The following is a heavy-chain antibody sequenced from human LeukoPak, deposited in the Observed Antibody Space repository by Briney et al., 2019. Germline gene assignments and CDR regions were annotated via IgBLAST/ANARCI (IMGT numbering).Heavy chain of an antibody. D-gene: IGHD1-1*01. CDR3: AKTRPGKPFEFDI. J-gene: IGHJ3*02. CDR1: GFTFFSYG. Sequence: GGSLRLSCAESGFTFFSYGMHWVRQAPGKGLEWVSLIWYDGSNKYYADSVKGRFTISRDNSQNTLSLQMNSLRAEDTAVYYCAKTRPGKPFEFDIWGQGTMVTVSS. V-gene: IGHV3-33*06. CDR2: IWYDGSNK.